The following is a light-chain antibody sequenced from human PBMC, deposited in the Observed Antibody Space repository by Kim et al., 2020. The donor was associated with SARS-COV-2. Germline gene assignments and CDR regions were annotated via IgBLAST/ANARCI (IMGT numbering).Light chain of an antibody. CDR1: NVGSKS. CDR2: HDS. J-gene: IGLJ2*01. V-gene: IGLV3-21*02. CDR3: QVWDSSSDRGV. Sequence: SYELTQPPSVSVAPGQTARITCGGNNVGSKSVHWYQQKPGQAPVLVLYHDSDRPSGIPERFSGSNSGNTATLTISRGEAEDEADYYCQVWDSSSDRGVFGGGTQLTVL.